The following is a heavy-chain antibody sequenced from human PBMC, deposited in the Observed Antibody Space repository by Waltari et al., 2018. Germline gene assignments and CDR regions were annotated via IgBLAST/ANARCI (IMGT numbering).Heavy chain of an antibody. J-gene: IGHJ4*02. CDR1: GYTFTGYY. Sequence: QVQLVQSGAEVKKPGASVKVSCKASGYTFTGYYMHWVRQAPGQGLEWMGRINPNRGGTNYAQKFQGRVTMTRDTSISTAYMELSRLRSDDTAVYYCARAYYYDSSGYAFDYWGQGTLVTVSS. D-gene: IGHD3-22*01. CDR3: ARAYYYDSSGYAFDY. V-gene: IGHV1-2*06. CDR2: INPNRGGT.